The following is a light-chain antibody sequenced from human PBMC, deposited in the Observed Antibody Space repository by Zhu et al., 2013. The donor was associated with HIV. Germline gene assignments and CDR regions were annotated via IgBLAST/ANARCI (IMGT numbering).Light chain of an antibody. J-gene: IGKJ4*01. CDR2: DAS. Sequence: EIVMTQSPATLSVSPGERATLSCRASQSVNSNLAWYQQKPGQAPRLLIYDASNRATGIPARFSGSGSGTDFTLTISSLEPEDFAVYYCQQRSEWPRLTFGGGTKVEI. CDR3: QQRSEWPRLT. CDR1: QSVNSN. V-gene: IGKV3-11*01.